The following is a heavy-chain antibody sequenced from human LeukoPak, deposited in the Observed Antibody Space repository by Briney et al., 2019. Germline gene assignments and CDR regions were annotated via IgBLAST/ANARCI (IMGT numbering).Heavy chain of an antibody. CDR2: INHSGST. J-gene: IGHJ5*02. D-gene: IGHD2/OR15-2a*01. V-gene: IGHV4-34*01. Sequence: PSETLSLTCAVYGGSFSGYYWSWIRQLPGKGLEWIGEINHSGSTNYNPSLRSQVTISVDTSKNQFSLKLSSVTAADTAVYYCARVRSTSWFDPWGQGTLVTVSS. CDR3: ARVRSTSWFDP. CDR1: GGSFSGYY.